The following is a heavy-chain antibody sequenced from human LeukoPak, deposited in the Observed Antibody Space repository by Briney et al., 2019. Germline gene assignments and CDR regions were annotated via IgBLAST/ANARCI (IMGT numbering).Heavy chain of an antibody. CDR1: GGSFSGYY. CDR2: INHSGST. D-gene: IGHD2-15*01. J-gene: IGHJ4*02. Sequence: TASETLSLTCAVYGGSFSGYYGSWIRQPPGKGLEWIGEINHSGSTNYNPSLKSRVTISVDTSKNQFSLKLSSVTAADTAVYYCARGYCSGGSCHFDYWGQGTLVTVSS. V-gene: IGHV4-34*01. CDR3: ARGYCSGGSCHFDY.